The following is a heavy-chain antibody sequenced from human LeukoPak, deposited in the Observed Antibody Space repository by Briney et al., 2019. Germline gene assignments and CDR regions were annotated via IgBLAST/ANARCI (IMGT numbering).Heavy chain of an antibody. CDR2: INLYSGGA. V-gene: IGHV1-2*04. J-gene: IGHJ6*02. CDR3: ARDILGRSNGGSNYFGMEV. CDR1: GYTFTDYY. D-gene: IGHD2-15*01. Sequence: ASAKVSCKASGYTFTDYYMHWVRQAPGQGLEWMGCINLYSGGAHYAQKFQDWLSMTRDTSINTAYMELSSLRSDDTAVYYCARDILGRSNGGSNYFGMEVWGQGTTVTVSS.